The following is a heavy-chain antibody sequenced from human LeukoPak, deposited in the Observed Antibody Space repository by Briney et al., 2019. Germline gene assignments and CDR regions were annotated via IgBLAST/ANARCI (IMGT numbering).Heavy chain of an antibody. CDR2: ISSSGSTI. CDR1: GFTFSDYY. V-gene: IGHV3-11*04. J-gene: IGHJ4*02. CDR3: ARDLGRLYSSSSYDY. D-gene: IGHD6-13*01. Sequence: GGSLRLSCAASGFTFSDYYMSWIRQAPGKGLEWVSYISSSGSTIYYADSVKGRFTISRDNAKNSLYLQMNSLRAEDTAVYYCARDLGRLYSSSSYDYWGQGTLVTVSS.